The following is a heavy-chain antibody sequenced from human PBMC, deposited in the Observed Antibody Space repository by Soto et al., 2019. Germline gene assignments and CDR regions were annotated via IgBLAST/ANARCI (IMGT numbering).Heavy chain of an antibody. D-gene: IGHD3-10*01. V-gene: IGHV3-15*07. CDR3: TTDTFLTPITMVRENYGMDV. Sequence: GGSLRLSCVASGFTFSNAWMNWVRQAPGKGLEWVGRIKSKTDGGTTDYAAPVKGRFTISRDDSKNTLYLQMNSLKTEDTAVYYCTTDTFLTPITMVRENYGMDVWGQGTTVTVSS. J-gene: IGHJ6*02. CDR2: IKSKTDGGTT. CDR1: GFTFSNAW.